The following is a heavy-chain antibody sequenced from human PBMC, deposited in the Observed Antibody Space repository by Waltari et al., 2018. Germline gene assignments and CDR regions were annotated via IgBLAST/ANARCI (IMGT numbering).Heavy chain of an antibody. J-gene: IGHJ1*01. CDR2: ISVSDAT. D-gene: IGHD1-20*01. V-gene: IGHV3-23*01. Sequence: EVQVLESGGGLVQPGGSLRLSCQASGFTSVTHAINWVRQAPGKGLECVSSISVSDATYYADSVKGRFTISRDYSDNTVYLQMDSLRADDTALYFCATPFYNWDDPLHSWGQGTPVTVSS. CDR3: ATPFYNWDDPLHS. CDR1: GFTSVTHA.